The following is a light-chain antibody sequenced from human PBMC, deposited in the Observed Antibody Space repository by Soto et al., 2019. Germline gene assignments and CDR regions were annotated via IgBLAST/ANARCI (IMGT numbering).Light chain of an antibody. Sequence: ETVMTQSPATLSVSPGERVTLSCRASQSVSSNLAWYQQKPGQAPRLLIYGASTRATGIPARYSGSGSGTEFTHTLSRLQSEASARHYCHQYNHWPPGLTFGPGTKVEIK. J-gene: IGKJ4*01. CDR3: HQYNHWPPGLT. CDR1: QSVSSN. CDR2: GAS. V-gene: IGKV3-15*01.